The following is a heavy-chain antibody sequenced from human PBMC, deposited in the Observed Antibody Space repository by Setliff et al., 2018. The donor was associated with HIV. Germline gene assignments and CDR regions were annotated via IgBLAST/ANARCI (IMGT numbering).Heavy chain of an antibody. CDR3: AREAEQGERSSSWYFDY. J-gene: IGHJ4*02. D-gene: IGHD6-6*01. V-gene: IGHV1-18*01. CDR2: ISAYNGNT. Sequence: GASVKVSCKASGYTFTSYGISWVRQAPGQGLEWMGWISAYNGNTNYAQKLQGRVTMTTDTSTSTAYMELRSLRSDDTAVYYCAREAEQGERSSSWYFDYWGQGTLVTVSS. CDR1: GYTFTSYG.